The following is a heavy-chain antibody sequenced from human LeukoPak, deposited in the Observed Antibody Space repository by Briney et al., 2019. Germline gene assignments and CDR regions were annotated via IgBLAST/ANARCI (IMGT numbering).Heavy chain of an antibody. CDR1: GSTFSNYA. CDR2: ISSSSSTI. CDR3: KGSSWCNYYYMDV. J-gene: IGHJ6*03. V-gene: IGHV3-48*02. Sequence: GGSLRLSCAASGSTFSNYAMNWVRQAPGKGLEWVSYISSSSSTIYYADPMKGRFTISRDNAKNSLYLQMNSLRDEDTAVYYCKGSSWCNYYYMDVWGKGTTVTVSS. D-gene: IGHD6-13*01.